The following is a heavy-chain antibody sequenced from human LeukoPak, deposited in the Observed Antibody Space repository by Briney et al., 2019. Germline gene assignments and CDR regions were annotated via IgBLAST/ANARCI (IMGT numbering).Heavy chain of an antibody. J-gene: IGHJ4*02. CDR2: MKSESGGGAT. V-gene: IGHV3-15*07. D-gene: IGHD3/OR15-3a*01. CDR3: TTRAPDGLVPR. Sequence: GGSLRLSCAASGFTVTNAWMHWVRKAPGKGLEWVGRMKSESGGGATDYAAPVKGRFTISRDDSKNMLYLQMNRLKTEDTAVYYCTTRAPDGLVPRWGQGTLVTVSS. CDR1: GFTVTNAW.